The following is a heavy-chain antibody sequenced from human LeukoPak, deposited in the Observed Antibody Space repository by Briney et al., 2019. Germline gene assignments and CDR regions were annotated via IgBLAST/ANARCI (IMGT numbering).Heavy chain of an antibody. Sequence: SHTLSLTRATSGDSVSSNGAAWDWIRQSPSRGLEWLGRTYYRSQQWYSDYAPSVKGRITINADTSQNQFSLHLNSLTPEDTAVYYCGSETDFGGVTNWGQGTLVTVSS. CDR2: TYYRSQQWYS. CDR1: GDSVSSNGAA. V-gene: IGHV6-1*01. D-gene: IGHD3-16*01. J-gene: IGHJ4*02. CDR3: GSETDFGGVTN.